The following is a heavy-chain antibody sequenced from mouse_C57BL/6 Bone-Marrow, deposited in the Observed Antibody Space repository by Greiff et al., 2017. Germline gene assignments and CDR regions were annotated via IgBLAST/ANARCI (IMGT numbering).Heavy chain of an antibody. Sequence: VQLQQSGAELARPGASVKLSCKASGYTFTSYGISWVKQRTGQGLEWIGEIYPRSGNTYYNEKFKGKATLTADKSSSTAYMALRRLTSEDSAVSFCARPIYYDYDWFAYWGQGTLVTVSA. D-gene: IGHD2-4*01. CDR2: IYPRSGNT. V-gene: IGHV1-81*01. CDR3: ARPIYYDYDWFAY. J-gene: IGHJ3*01. CDR1: GYTFTSYG.